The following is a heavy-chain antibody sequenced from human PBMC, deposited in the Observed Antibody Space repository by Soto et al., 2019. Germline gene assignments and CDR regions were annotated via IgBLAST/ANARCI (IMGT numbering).Heavy chain of an antibody. CDR1: GFTLSSYG. CDR2: IKSRSGSV. V-gene: IGHV3-48*02. D-gene: IGHD6-25*01. Sequence: GGSLTLSCAGSGFTLSSYGMNWVRQATGKGLEWVSYIKSRSGSVYYADSVEGRFTISRDNAKNLVYLQMNSLRDEDTAVYYCARDDGTAAALNFEFWGQGTLVTVSS. CDR3: ARDDGTAAALNFEF. J-gene: IGHJ4*02.